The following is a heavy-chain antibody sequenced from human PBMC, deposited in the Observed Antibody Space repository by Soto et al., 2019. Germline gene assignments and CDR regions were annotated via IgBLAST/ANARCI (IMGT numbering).Heavy chain of an antibody. D-gene: IGHD6-6*01. V-gene: IGHV4-39*01. CDR3: ARRLNKMSIAAYSTWGWFDP. Sequence: QLQLQESGPGLVKPSETLSLTCTVSGGSISSSSYYWGWIRQPPGKGLEWIGSIYYSGSTYYNPSLKSRVTISVDTSKNQFSLKLSSVTAADTAVYYCARRLNKMSIAAYSTWGWFDPWGQGTLVTVSS. CDR1: GGSISSSSYY. J-gene: IGHJ5*02. CDR2: IYYSGST.